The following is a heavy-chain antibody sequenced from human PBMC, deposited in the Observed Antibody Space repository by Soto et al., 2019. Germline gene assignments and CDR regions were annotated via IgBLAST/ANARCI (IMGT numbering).Heavy chain of an antibody. D-gene: IGHD1-1*01. Sequence: QVQLVQSGAEVKKPGASVTVSCKASGYTFTSYDINWVRQATGQGREWMGWMKPNSGNTGYAQKLQGRVTMTRNTSISTAYMEVSSLRSEDTAVYYCARERNGTPDYWGQGTLVTVSS. CDR2: MKPNSGNT. V-gene: IGHV1-8*01. J-gene: IGHJ4*02. CDR3: ARERNGTPDY. CDR1: GYTFTSYD.